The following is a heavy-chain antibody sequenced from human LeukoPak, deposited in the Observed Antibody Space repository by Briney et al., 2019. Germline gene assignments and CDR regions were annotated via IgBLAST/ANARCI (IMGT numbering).Heavy chain of an antibody. Sequence: FLRLSCAASGVTFDDYARHWVRQAPGEGLEWVSGIRWNRRRIRYADSVKGRFTISRDNAKNSLYLQMKRLRAEDTALYYCPKDRFSSNWYYFDYWGQGNLGTVSS. D-gene: IGHD6-13*01. CDR2: IRWNRRRI. V-gene: IGHV3-9*01. CDR1: GVTFDDYA. J-gene: IGHJ4*02. CDR3: PKDRFSSNWYYFDY.